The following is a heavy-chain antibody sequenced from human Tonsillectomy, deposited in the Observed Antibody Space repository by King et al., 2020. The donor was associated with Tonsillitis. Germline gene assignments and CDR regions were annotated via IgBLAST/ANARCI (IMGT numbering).Heavy chain of an antibody. V-gene: IGHV5-51*01. CDR3: ARLFSMIRGVITNFDS. J-gene: IGHJ4*02. Sequence: QLVQSGAEVKKPGESLKISCKGSGYIFTTYWVGWVRQMPGEGPEWMGIIYPGDSDTRYSPSFQGQVTISADKSISTAYLQWSSLKASDTAMYYCARLFSMIRGVITNFDSWGQGTLVTVSS. D-gene: IGHD3-10*01. CDR1: GYIFTTYW. CDR2: IYPGDSDT.